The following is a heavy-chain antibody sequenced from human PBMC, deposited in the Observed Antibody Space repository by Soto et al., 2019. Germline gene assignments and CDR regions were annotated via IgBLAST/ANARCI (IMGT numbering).Heavy chain of an antibody. CDR3: ARVVEVCSSTSCYIRFDP. Sequence: ASVKVSCKASGYTFTGYYMHWVRQAPGQGLEWMGWINPNSGGTNYAQKFQGWVTMTRDTSISTAYMELSRLRSADTAVYYCARVVEVCSSTSCYIRFDPWGQGTLVTAPQ. V-gene: IGHV1-2*04. CDR2: INPNSGGT. CDR1: GYTFTGYY. J-gene: IGHJ5*02. D-gene: IGHD2-2*02.